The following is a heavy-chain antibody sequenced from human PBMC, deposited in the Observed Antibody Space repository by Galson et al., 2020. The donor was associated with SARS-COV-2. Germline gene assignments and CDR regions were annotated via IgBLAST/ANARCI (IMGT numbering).Heavy chain of an antibody. D-gene: IGHD3-10*01. V-gene: IGHV4-59*01. J-gene: IGHJ4*02. CDR3: ARFGVLGVGKHYLDY. CDR2: IPYSGIT. Sequence: SQTLSLTCTVAGGSMSNYHWAWIRQPPGKGLECIAYIPYSGITYYNPSLRSRVTISVDTSKNQFSLKLDSVTPADTAVYFCARFGVLGVGKHYLDYWGQGALVTVSS. CDR1: GGSMSNYH.